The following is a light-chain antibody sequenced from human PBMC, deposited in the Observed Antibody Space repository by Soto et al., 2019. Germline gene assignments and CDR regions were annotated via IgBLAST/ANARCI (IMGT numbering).Light chain of an antibody. CDR1: QSVSSK. Sequence: IVFTQSASTVSLSPGERATLSCRASQSVSSKLAWYQQKPGQAPRLLIYGASTRATGIPARFSGSGSGTEFTLTIGSLQSEDFAVYYCQQYNNWLTWTFGQGTKVDIK. V-gene: IGKV3-15*01. CDR3: QQYNNWLTWT. CDR2: GAS. J-gene: IGKJ1*01.